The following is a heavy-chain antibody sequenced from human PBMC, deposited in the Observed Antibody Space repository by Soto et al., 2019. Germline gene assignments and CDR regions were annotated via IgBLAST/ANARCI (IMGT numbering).Heavy chain of an antibody. V-gene: IGHV1-3*05. CDR2: INAGNGNT. D-gene: IGHD3-16*01. Sequence: QVQLVQSGAEEKKPGASVKVSCKASGYTFTSYAMHWVRQAPGQRLEWMGWINAGNGNTKYSQKFQGRGTITRDTSASTAYMELSSLRSEDTAVYYCARPVCGPTTNLDYWGHGTLVTVSS. J-gene: IGHJ4*01. CDR1: GYTFTSYA. CDR3: ARPVCGPTTNLDY.